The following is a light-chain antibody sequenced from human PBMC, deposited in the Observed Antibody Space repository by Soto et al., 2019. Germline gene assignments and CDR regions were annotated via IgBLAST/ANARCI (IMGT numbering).Light chain of an antibody. Sequence: QSALTQPASVSGSPGQSITISCTGTSSDIGKYNYVSWFQQHPAKAPKLLIYANTHRPSGVPDRFSGSTSATSASLAITGLQTQDEADYYCQSFDSSLTGLIFGGGTKLTVL. CDR2: ANT. J-gene: IGLJ2*01. V-gene: IGLV2-14*03. CDR1: SSDIGKYNY. CDR3: QSFDSSLTGLI.